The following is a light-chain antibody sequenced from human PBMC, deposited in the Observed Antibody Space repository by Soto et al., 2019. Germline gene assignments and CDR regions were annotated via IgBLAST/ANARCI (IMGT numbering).Light chain of an antibody. CDR2: DAS. CDR1: QNINNY. V-gene: IGKV1-33*01. CDR3: QPYENLPT. J-gene: IGKJ5*01. Sequence: DIQMTQSPSSLSAAVGDRVTITCQASQNINNYLNWYQQKPGRAPKLLIYDASNLEAGVSSRFRGSGSGTDFTFTISRLQPEDIATYYCQPYENLPTFGQGTRLEIK.